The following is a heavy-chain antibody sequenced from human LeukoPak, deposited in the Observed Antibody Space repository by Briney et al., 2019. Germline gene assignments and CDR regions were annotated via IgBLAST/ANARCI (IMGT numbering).Heavy chain of an antibody. CDR1: GASISSGGYY. Sequence: SQTLSLTCTVSGASISSGGYYWSWIRQHPGKGLEWIGYIYYSVITYYNPSLKSRVTISVDTSKNQFSLKLSSVTAADTAVYYCARGLFVVVAGSPSYYFDYWGQGTLVTVSS. CDR2: IYYSVIT. CDR3: ARGLFVVVAGSPSYYFDY. D-gene: IGHD2-21*01. J-gene: IGHJ4*02. V-gene: IGHV4-31*03.